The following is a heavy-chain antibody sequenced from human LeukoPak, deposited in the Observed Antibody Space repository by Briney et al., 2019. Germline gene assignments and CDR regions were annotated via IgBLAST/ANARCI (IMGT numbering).Heavy chain of an antibody. CDR3: ARAPKWQGYYYYMDV. CDR2: MNPNSGNT. J-gene: IGHJ6*03. CDR1: GYTFSSYD. V-gene: IGHV1-8*02. D-gene: IGHD5-12*01. Sequence: ASVKVSCKASGYTFSSYDINRVRQATGQGLEWMGWMNPNSGNTGYAQKFQDRVTITRNTSISTAYMELSSLRSEDTAVYYCARAPKWQGYYYYMDVWAKGTTVTVSS.